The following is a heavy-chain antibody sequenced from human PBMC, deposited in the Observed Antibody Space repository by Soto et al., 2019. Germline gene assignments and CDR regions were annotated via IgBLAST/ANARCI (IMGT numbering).Heavy chain of an antibody. D-gene: IGHD1-7*01. Sequence: GESLKISCXGSGSSFTSYWIGWVRQMPGKGLEWMGIIYPGDSDTRYSPSFQGQVTISADKSISTAYLQWSSLKASDTAMYYCASVASGITRTLSPSKYYYYYYGMDVWGQGTTVTVSS. CDR3: ASVASGITRTLSPSKYYYYYYGMDV. V-gene: IGHV5-51*01. CDR1: GSSFTSYW. CDR2: IYPGDSDT. J-gene: IGHJ6*02.